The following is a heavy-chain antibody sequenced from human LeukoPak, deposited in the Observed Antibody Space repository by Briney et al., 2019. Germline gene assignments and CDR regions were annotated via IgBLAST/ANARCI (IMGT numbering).Heavy chain of an antibody. CDR1: GGSFSGYY. CDR2: INHSGST. CDR3: ARDRGDGYNSGYFEY. J-gene: IGHJ4*02. V-gene: IGHV4-34*01. Sequence: KPSETLSLTCAVYGGSFSGYYWSWIRQPPGKGLEWIGEINHSGSTNYNPSLKSRVTISVDTSKNQFSLKLSSVTAADTAVYYCARDRGDGYNSGYFEYWGQGTLVTVSS. D-gene: IGHD5-24*01.